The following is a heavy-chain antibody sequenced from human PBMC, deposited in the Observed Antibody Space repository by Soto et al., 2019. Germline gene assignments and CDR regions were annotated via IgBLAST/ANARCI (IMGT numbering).Heavy chain of an antibody. Sequence: GASVKVSCKTSGYSFTSFPTHWVRQAPGQRLEWMGWINADNGNTKYSQTFQGRVTITRDTSATTAYMELSSLRSEDTAVYYCARGGFDGDYVYYYYGMDVWGQGTTVTVSS. CDR3: ARGGFDGDYVYYYYGMDV. V-gene: IGHV1-3*01. CDR2: INADNGNT. CDR1: GYSFTSFP. D-gene: IGHD4-17*01. J-gene: IGHJ6*02.